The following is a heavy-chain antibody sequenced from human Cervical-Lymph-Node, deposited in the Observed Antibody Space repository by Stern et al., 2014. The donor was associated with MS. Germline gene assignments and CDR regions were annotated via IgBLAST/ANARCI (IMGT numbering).Heavy chain of an antibody. CDR2: VIPIFGAT. V-gene: IGHV1-69*01. CDR3: ARSGGDDSGSYFDY. J-gene: IGHJ4*02. Sequence: VQLVESGAEVKKPGSSVKVSCKASGGTFSNYDFTWVRQAPGQGLEWMGGVIPIFGATTYAQKFQGRVTITADESTSTAYLDLSSLRSEDTAVYYCARSGGDDSGSYFDYWGQGTLVTVSS. CDR1: GGTFSNYD. D-gene: IGHD3-22*01.